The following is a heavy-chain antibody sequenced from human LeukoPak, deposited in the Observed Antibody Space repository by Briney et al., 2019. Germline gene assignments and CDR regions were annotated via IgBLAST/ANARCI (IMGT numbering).Heavy chain of an antibody. CDR3: SGGPEDYYYYYMDV. J-gene: IGHJ6*03. D-gene: IGHD6-19*01. CDR2: ISSSSSYI. Sequence: PGGSLRLSCAASGFTFSSYSMNWVRQAPGKGLEWVSSISSSSSYIYYADSVKGRFTISRDNAKNSLYLQTNSLRAEDTAVYYCSGGPEDYYYYYMDVWGKGTTVTISS. CDR1: GFTFSSYS. V-gene: IGHV3-21*01.